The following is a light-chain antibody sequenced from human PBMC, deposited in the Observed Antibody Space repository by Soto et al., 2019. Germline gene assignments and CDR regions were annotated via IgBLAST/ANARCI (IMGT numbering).Light chain of an antibody. V-gene: IGKV3-11*01. J-gene: IGKJ4*01. CDR3: QQRSNWPLT. CDR2: DAS. CDR1: QSVRTY. Sequence: EIVLTQSPATLSLSPGERATLSCRASQSVRTYLAWYQQKPGQAPRLLIYDASNRATGIPARFSGSGSGTEFTLTIGSLEPEDFAVYYCQQRSNWPLTFGGGTKVEIK.